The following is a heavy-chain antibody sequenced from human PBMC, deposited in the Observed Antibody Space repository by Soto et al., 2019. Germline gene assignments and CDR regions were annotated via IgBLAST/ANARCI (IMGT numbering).Heavy chain of an antibody. CDR1: GGTFSSYA. CDR2: IIPIFGTA. V-gene: IGHV1-69*12. D-gene: IGHD2-15*01. CDR3: ARYSDYYYGMDV. Sequence: QVQLVQSGAEVKKPGSSVKVSCKASGGTFSSYAISWVRQAPGQGLEWMGGIIPIFGTANYAQKFQGRVTISADESTGTAYMQLSSLRSEDTAVYYCARYSDYYYGMDVWGQGTTVTVSS. J-gene: IGHJ6*02.